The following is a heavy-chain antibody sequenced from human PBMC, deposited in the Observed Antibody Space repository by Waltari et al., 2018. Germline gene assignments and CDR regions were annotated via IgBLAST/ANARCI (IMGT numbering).Heavy chain of an antibody. V-gene: IGHV4-4*07. CDR1: SDSFKTSY. Sequence: QVHLRESGPGLVKPSETLFLTCNVSSDSFKTSYWAWIRQSAGMRLEWIGRIYSTGYTMYNPSLESRVTISIDTSQNQISLRLTSVTVADTAVYFCARDRIAVSGSPPLSYNWFDFWGQGTRVAVSS. D-gene: IGHD6-19*01. J-gene: IGHJ5*01. CDR3: ARDRIAVSGSPPLSYNWFDF. CDR2: IYSTGYT.